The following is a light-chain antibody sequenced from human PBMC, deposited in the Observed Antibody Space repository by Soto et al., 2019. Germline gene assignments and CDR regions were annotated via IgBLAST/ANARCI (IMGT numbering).Light chain of an antibody. CDR2: SAS. CDR1: QDISSY. Sequence: IQLTQSPSSLSASVRDRVTITCRASQDISSYLAWYQQKPGKAPKLLIYSASTLQSGVPSRFSGSGSGTDFTLTISSLQPEDSATYYCQQLNNYPWTFGQGTKVEIK. CDR3: QQLNNYPWT. V-gene: IGKV1-9*01. J-gene: IGKJ1*01.